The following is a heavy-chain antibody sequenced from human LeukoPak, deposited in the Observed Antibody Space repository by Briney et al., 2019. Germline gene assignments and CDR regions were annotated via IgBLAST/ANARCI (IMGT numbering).Heavy chain of an antibody. CDR3: AKVGAIDY. CDR2: ISGSGGST. CDR1: GFTFSSYS. D-gene: IGHD1-26*01. Sequence: GGSLRLSCAAAGFTFSSYSMNWDRQAPGKGLEWVSAISGSGGSTYYADSVKGRFTISRDNSKNTLYLQMNSLRAEDTAVYYCAKVGAIDYWGQGTLVTVSS. V-gene: IGHV3-23*01. J-gene: IGHJ4*02.